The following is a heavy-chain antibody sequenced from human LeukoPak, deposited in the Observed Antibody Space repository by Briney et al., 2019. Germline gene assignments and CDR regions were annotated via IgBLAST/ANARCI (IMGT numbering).Heavy chain of an antibody. D-gene: IGHD6-13*01. J-gene: IGHJ2*01. CDR3: ARGGIAGHWYFDL. CDR2: INHSGST. V-gene: IGHV4-34*01. Sequence: IGEINHSGSTNYNPSLKSRVTISVDTSKNQFSLKLSSVTAADTAVYYCARGGIAGHWYFDLWGRGTLVTVSS.